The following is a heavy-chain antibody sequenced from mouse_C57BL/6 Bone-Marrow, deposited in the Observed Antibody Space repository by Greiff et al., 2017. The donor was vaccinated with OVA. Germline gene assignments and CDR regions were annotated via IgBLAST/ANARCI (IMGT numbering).Heavy chain of an antibody. CDR2: IYPGGGYT. CDR1: GYTFTNYW. D-gene: IGHD3-3*01. V-gene: IGHV1-63*01. J-gene: IGHJ4*01. Sequence: VKLQESGAELVRPGTSVKMSCKASGYTFTNYWIGWAKQRPGHGLEWIGDIYPGGGYTNYNEKFKGKATLTADKSSSTAYMQFSSLTSEDSAIYYCARGCFQYYAMDYWGQGTSVTVSS. CDR3: ARGCFQYYAMDY.